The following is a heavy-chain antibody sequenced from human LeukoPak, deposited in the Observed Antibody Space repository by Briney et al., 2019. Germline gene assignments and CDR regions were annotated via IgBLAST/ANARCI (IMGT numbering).Heavy chain of an antibody. CDR2: MNSDGSII. Sequence: PGGSLRLSCTTSGFTFSSYWIHWVRQAPGKGLVWVSRMNSDGSIINYADSVKGRFTISSDNAKNTLYLQMNSLRDEDTAVYYCARAGNYRFDYWGQGTLVTVSS. D-gene: IGHD1-14*01. CDR1: GFTFSSYW. V-gene: IGHV3-74*01. J-gene: IGHJ4*02. CDR3: ARAGNYRFDY.